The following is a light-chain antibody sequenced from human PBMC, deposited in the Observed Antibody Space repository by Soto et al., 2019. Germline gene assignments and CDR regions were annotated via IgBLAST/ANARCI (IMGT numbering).Light chain of an antibody. V-gene: IGLV2-14*03. J-gene: IGLJ3*02. CDR3: ASYTSRGTVV. CDR1: SSDVGAYNY. Sequence: QSALTQPASVSGSPGQSITISCTGTSSDVGAYNYVSWYQHHPDKAPKLIIYDVTNRPSGLSNRFSASKSGNTASLTISGLQTEDEAAYYCASYTSRGTVVFGGGTKVTVL. CDR2: DVT.